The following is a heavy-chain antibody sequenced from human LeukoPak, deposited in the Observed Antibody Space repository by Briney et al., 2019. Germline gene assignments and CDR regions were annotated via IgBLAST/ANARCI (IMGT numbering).Heavy chain of an antibody. CDR3: VPYGSGSYPLDY. Sequence: GASVKVSCKVSGYTLTELSMHWVRQAPGKGLEWMGGFDPEDGETICAQKFQGRVTMTEDTSTDTAYMELSSLRSEDTAVYYCVPYGSGSYPLDYWGQGTLVTVSS. CDR1: GYTLTELS. J-gene: IGHJ4*02. CDR2: FDPEDGET. D-gene: IGHD3-10*01. V-gene: IGHV1-24*01.